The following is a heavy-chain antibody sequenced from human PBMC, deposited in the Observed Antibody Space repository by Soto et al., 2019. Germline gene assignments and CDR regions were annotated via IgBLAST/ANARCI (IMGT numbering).Heavy chain of an antibody. CDR1: RYIFTAYF. D-gene: IGHD1-1*01. Sequence: QVQLVQSVAEVKKPGASVKVSCKAPRYIFTAYFMHWVRQAPGQGLEWMGWINPNNGATHYGLSFQGRVTMTRDTSISTAYMELSSLRSDDTAVYYCAAHDPGARFDPWGQGTLVIVSS. CDR2: INPNNGAT. V-gene: IGHV1-2*02. CDR3: AAHDPGARFDP. J-gene: IGHJ5*02.